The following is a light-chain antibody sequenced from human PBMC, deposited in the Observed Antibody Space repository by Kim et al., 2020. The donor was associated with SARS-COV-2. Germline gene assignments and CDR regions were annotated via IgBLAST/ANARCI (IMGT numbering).Light chain of an antibody. V-gene: IGKV2-28*01. CDR1: QSLLHSNGYNY. CDR3: MQALQTLT. CDR2: LGS. Sequence: DIVMTQSPLSLPVTPGEPASISCRSSQSLLHSNGYNYLDWYLQKPGQSPQLLIYLGSNRASGVPDRSSGSGSGTDFTLKISRVEAEDVGVYYRMQALQTLTFGGGTKVDIK. J-gene: IGKJ4*01.